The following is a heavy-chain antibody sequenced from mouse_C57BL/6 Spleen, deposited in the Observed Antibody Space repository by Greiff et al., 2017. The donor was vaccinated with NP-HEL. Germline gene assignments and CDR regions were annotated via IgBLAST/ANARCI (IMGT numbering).Heavy chain of an antibody. J-gene: IGHJ3*01. CDR2: IFPGSGST. CDR3: ARSVTTVPWAY. CDR1: GYTFTDYY. D-gene: IGHD2-1*01. Sequence: VKLQESGPELVKPGASVTISCTASGYTFTDYYINWVKQRPGQGLEWIGWIFPGSGSTYYNEKFKGKATLTVDKSSSTAYMLLSSLTSEDSAVYFCARSVTTVPWAYWGQGTLVTVSA. V-gene: IGHV1-75*01.